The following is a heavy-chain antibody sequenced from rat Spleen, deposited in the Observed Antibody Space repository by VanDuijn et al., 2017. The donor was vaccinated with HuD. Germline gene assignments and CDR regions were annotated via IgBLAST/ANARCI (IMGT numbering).Heavy chain of an antibody. Sequence: EVQLVESGGGLVQPGRSLKLSCAASGFTFNNYGMAWVRQAPAKGLEWVAAISYDGISTYYRDSVRGRFTISSDNAKTTLYLRMESLKSEDTATYYCTRHEDPGVTTNWFAYWGQGTLVTVSS. CDR3: TRHEDPGVTTNWFAY. D-gene: IGHD1-4*01. CDR1: GFTFNNYG. V-gene: IGHV5-29*01. CDR2: ISYDGIST. J-gene: IGHJ3*01.